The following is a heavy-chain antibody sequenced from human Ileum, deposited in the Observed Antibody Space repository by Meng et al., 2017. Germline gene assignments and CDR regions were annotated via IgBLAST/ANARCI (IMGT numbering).Heavy chain of an antibody. D-gene: IGHD4-17*01. Sequence: QGQLQESGPGLVTPSETLPLTCTVSGGAISSYYWSWIRQPAGKGLEWIGRIYTSGSTNYNPSLKSRVTMSVDTSKNQFSLKLSSVTAADTAVYYCARDVVPTVTYYYNWFDPWGQGTLVTVSS. CDR2: IYTSGST. V-gene: IGHV4-4*07. J-gene: IGHJ5*02. CDR3: ARDVVPTVTYYYNWFDP. CDR1: GGAISSYY.